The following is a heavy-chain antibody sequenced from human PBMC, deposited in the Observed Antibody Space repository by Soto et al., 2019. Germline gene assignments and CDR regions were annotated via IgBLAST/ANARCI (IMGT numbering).Heavy chain of an antibody. CDR2: IYSNGDT. CDR1: SDSMNSGGYY. CDR3: ARRGGSSSGYYAMDV. Sequence: PSETLSLTCSVSSDSMNSGGYYWSWIRQHPGKGLEWIGYIYSNGDTYYNPSLKSRVTISVDTSKNQFSLNLTSVTAADTAVYYCARRGGSSSGYYAMDVWGQGTTVTVSS. D-gene: IGHD6-6*01. V-gene: IGHV4-31*03. J-gene: IGHJ6*02.